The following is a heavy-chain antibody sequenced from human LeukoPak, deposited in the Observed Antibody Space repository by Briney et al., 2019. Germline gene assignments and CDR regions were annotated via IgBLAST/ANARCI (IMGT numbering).Heavy chain of an antibody. J-gene: IGHJ4*02. D-gene: IGHD6-13*01. CDR1: GFTFSSYW. CDR3: ARSKQADDY. CDR2: INPGGSSI. Sequence: GGSLRLSCAASGFTFSSYWMHSVRQVPGKGLVWVARINPGGSSITYADSVKGRFTISRDNAKNTLYLQMDSLRAEDTGVYYCARSKQADDYWGQGTLVTVSS. V-gene: IGHV3-74*01.